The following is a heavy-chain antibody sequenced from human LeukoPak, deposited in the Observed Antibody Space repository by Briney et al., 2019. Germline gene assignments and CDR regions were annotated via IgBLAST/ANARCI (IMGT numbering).Heavy chain of an antibody. V-gene: IGHV3-30*03. CDR3: AREMDSSGSYDY. D-gene: IGHD6-19*01. J-gene: IGHJ4*02. CDR2: ISYDGSNK. Sequence: GGSLRLSCAASGFTFSSYGMHWVRQAPGKGLEWVAVISYDGSNKYYADSVKGRFTISRDNSKNTLYLQMNSLRAEDTAVYYCAREMDSSGSYDYWGQGTLVTVSS. CDR1: GFTFSSYG.